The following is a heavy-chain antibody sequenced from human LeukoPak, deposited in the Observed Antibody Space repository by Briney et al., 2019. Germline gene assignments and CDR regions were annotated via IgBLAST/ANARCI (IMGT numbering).Heavy chain of an antibody. D-gene: IGHD3-22*01. CDR3: ARALELDYYDSSGYSMYYFDY. CDR1: GGSISSYY. V-gene: IGHV4-59*01. J-gene: IGHJ4*02. Sequence: SETLSLTCTVSGGSISSYYWSWIRQPPGKGLEWIGYIYYSGSTNYNPSLKSRVTISVDTSKNQFSLKLSSVTAADTAVYYCARALELDYYDSSGYSMYYFDYWGQGTLVTVSS. CDR2: IYYSGST.